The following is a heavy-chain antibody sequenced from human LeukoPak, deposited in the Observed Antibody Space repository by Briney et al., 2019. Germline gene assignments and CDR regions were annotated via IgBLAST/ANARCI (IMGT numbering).Heavy chain of an antibody. CDR1: GYTFRIYW. CDR2: IYPGDSDT. J-gene: IGHJ4*02. CDR3: ARSGNYGEYVL. Sequence: GESLKISCKGSGYTFRIYWIAWVRQMPGKGLEWMGTIYPGDSDTRYSPSFQGQVTISADESTSTAYLQWSSLKASDTAIYYCARSGNYGEYVLWGQGTLVTVSS. V-gene: IGHV5-51*01. D-gene: IGHD4-17*01.